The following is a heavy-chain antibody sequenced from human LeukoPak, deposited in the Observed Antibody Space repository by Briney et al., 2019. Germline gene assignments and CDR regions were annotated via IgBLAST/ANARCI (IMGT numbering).Heavy chain of an antibody. CDR1: GFTFSSYG. D-gene: IGHD6-19*01. CDR2: ISYDGSNE. V-gene: IGHV3-30*18. Sequence: GRSLRLSCAASGFTFSSYGMHWVRQAPGKGLEWVAIISYDGSNEYYADSVQGRFTISGDNSKNTLYLQMNSLRAEDTAVYYCAKDLGGGSGCYDLWGRGTLVTVSS. J-gene: IGHJ2*01. CDR3: AKDLGGGSGCYDL.